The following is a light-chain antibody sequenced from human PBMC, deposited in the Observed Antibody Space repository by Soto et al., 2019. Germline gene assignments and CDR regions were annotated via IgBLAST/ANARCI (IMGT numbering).Light chain of an antibody. V-gene: IGKV3-20*01. J-gene: IGKJ3*01. CDR3: QQYDNWRT. CDR1: QRVSSAY. CDR2: GAS. Sequence: EIVLTQSPGTLSLSPGERATLSCRASQRVSSAYLAWYQQKPGQAPRLLMYGASNRATGTPVRFSGSGSGPHFTLTISRPEPEVLAEYCCQQYDNWRTFGPGTKVNIK.